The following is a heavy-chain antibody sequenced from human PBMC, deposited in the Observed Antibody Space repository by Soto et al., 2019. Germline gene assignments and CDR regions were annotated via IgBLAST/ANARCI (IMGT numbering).Heavy chain of an antibody. Sequence: QVQLVESGGGVVQPGRSLRLSCAASGFTFSSYGMHWVRQAPGKGLEWVAVISYDGSNKYYADSVKGRFTISRDNSKNTLYLQMNCLRAEDTAVYYCAKEGHDDYGDYVSAFDIWGQGTMVTVSS. CDR1: GFTFSSYG. CDR3: AKEGHDDYGDYVSAFDI. V-gene: IGHV3-30*18. D-gene: IGHD4-17*01. J-gene: IGHJ3*02. CDR2: ISYDGSNK.